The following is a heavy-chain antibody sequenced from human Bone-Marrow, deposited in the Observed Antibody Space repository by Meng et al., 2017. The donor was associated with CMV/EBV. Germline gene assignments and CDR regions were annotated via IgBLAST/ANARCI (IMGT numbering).Heavy chain of an antibody. D-gene: IGHD1-26*01. CDR1: GFTFSNAW. V-gene: IGHV3-30*02. CDR2: IRYDGSNK. J-gene: IGHJ4*02. CDR3: AKDPGDGVGY. Sequence: GESLKISCAASGFTFSNAWMSWVRQAPGKGLEWVAFIRYDGSNKYYADSVKGRFTISRDNSKNTLYLQMNSLRAEDTAVYYCAKDPGDGVGYWGQGTLVTVSS.